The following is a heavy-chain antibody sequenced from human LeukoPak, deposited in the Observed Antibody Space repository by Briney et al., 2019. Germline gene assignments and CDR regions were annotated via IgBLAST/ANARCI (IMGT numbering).Heavy chain of an antibody. CDR1: GYTFTSYY. Sequence: ASVKVSCKASGYTFTSYYMHWVRQAPGQGLEWMGIINPGDSSTTYAQKFQGRVTMTTDTSTSTAYMELRSLTSDDTAVYYCARGGVGHCSGGSCPTSWFDPWGQGTLVTVSS. CDR3: ARGGVGHCSGGSCPTSWFDP. D-gene: IGHD2-15*01. CDR2: INPGDSST. V-gene: IGHV1-46*01. J-gene: IGHJ5*02.